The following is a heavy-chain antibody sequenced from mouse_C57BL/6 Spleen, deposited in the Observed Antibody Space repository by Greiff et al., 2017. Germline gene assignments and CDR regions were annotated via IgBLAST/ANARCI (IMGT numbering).Heavy chain of an antibody. CDR1: GYTFTSYW. CDR2: INPSNGGT. D-gene: IGHD3-2*02. Sequence: QVHVKQPGTELVKPGASVKLSCKASGYTFTSYWMHWVKQRPGQGLEWIGNINPSNGGTNYNEKFKSKATLTVDKSSSTAYMQLSSLTSEDSAVYYCARQLRPYAMDYWGQGTSVTVSS. J-gene: IGHJ4*01. CDR3: ARQLRPYAMDY. V-gene: IGHV1-53*01.